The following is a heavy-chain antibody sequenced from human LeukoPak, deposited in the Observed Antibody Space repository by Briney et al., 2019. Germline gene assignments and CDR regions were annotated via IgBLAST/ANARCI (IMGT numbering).Heavy chain of an antibody. CDR2: IYYRGNT. D-gene: IGHD3-22*01. V-gene: IGHV4-31*03. Sequence: SETLSPTCTVSGDSISSGGYYWNWIRQVPGKGLEWIGYIYYRGNTYYNPSIRSRVTISIDTSKKQFSLKLSSVTAADTAVYYCARETFYYDRNGYIDGFDIWGNRTIVSSSS. CDR1: GDSISSGGYY. CDR3: ARETFYYDRNGYIDGFDI. J-gene: IGHJ3*02.